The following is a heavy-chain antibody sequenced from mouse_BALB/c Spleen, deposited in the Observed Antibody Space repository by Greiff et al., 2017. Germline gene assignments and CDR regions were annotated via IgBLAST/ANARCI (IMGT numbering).Heavy chain of an antibody. CDR1: GYSFTGYY. D-gene: IGHD2-2*01. CDR2: VNPNNGGT. Sequence: VQLKESGPDLVKPGASVKISCKASGYSFTGYYMHWVKQSHGKSLEWIGRVNPNNGGTSYNQKFKGKAILTVDKSSSTAYMELRSLTSEDSAVYYCARNYGYDDWYFDVWGAGTTVTVSS. CDR3: ARNYGYDDWYFDV. V-gene: IGHV1-26*01. J-gene: IGHJ1*01.